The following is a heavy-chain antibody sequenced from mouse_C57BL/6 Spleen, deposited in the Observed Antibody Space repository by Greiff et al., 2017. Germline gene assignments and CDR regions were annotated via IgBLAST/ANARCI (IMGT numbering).Heavy chain of an antibody. D-gene: IGHD3-2*02. CDR1: GFTFSDYG. Sequence: EVQVVESGGGLVKPGGSLKLSCAASGFTFSDYGMHWVRQAPEKGLEWVAYISSGSSTIYYADTVKGRFTISRDNAKNTLFLQMTSLRSEDTAMYYCARHLDSSIYYAMDYWGQGTSVTVSS. V-gene: IGHV5-17*01. CDR3: ARHLDSSIYYAMDY. J-gene: IGHJ4*01. CDR2: ISSGSSTI.